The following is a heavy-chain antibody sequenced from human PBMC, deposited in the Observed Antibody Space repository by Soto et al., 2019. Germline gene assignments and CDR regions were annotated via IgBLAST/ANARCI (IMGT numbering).Heavy chain of an antibody. V-gene: IGHV1-69*13. Sequence: ASVKVSCKASGGTFSKNTISWVRQAPGQGLEWMGGIMPVFGRPNYAQKFQGRVTITADEYTRTAYMELSRLKSDDTAVYYCARQFDYDTSGYYYAYWGQGTQVTDSS. CDR1: GGTFSKNT. CDR3: ARQFDYDTSGYYYAY. D-gene: IGHD3-22*01. CDR2: IMPVFGRP. J-gene: IGHJ4*02.